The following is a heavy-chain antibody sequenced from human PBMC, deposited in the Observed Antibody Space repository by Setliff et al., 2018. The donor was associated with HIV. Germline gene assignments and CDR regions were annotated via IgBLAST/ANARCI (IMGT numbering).Heavy chain of an antibody. CDR1: GGSFSNYA. CDR3: ARGRYYDSGTYFTET. D-gene: IGHD3-10*01. J-gene: IGHJ5*02. CDR2: FVPMFGSA. V-gene: IGHV1-69*13. Sequence: ASVKVSCKASGGSFSNYAFSWVRQAPGQGLEWMGGFVPMFGSANYAQKFQGRLTITADESTTTVYMELSRFRSKDTAVYYCARGRYYDSGTYFTETWGQGTLVTVSS.